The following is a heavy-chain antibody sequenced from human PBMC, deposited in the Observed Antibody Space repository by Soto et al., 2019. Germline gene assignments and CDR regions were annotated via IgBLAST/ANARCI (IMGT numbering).Heavy chain of an antibody. CDR1: GGTFSSYA. V-gene: IGHV1-69*13. J-gene: IGHJ6*02. Sequence: SVKVSCKAPGGTFSSYAISWVRQAPGQGLEWMGGIIPIFGTANYAQKLQGRVTITADESTSTAYMELRSLRSEDTAVYYCASLPLDTDMETDYYYYHGMDVWRQGTTVTVSS. CDR2: IIPIFGTA. D-gene: IGHD5-18*01. CDR3: ASLPLDTDMETDYYYYHGMDV.